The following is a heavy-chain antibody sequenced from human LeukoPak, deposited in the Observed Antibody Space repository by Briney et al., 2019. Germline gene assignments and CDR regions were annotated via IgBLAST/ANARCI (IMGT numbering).Heavy chain of an antibody. D-gene: IGHD2-21*02. J-gene: IGHJ1*01. CDR2: INPDGRDT. CDR3: TSWGDTTAEYFQR. V-gene: IGHV3-7*01. Sequence: GGSLRLSCAASGFTFASYAMNWVRQAPGKGLEWVAHINPDGRDTYYVDSVKGRFTISRDNAQNSMYLQMNSLRVEDTAVYYCTSWGDTTAEYFQRWGQGTLVTVSS. CDR1: GFTFASYA.